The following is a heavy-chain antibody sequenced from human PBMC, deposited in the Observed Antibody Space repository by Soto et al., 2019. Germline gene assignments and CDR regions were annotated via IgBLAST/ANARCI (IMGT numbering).Heavy chain of an antibody. CDR1: GYSMSGVSY. Sequence: PAESLSLTCNVSGYSMSGVSYGGVSRQPRGEGAWGIASVYHGGTTFYNASLKSRVTVSVDKANNQVSLKLSCVTAADTAVYYCAKDHVMVVAGGPFDYWGHGTLVTVSS. V-gene: IGHV4-38-2*02. J-gene: IGHJ4*01. D-gene: IGHD6-19*01. CDR3: AKDHVMVVAGGPFDY. CDR2: VYHGGTT.